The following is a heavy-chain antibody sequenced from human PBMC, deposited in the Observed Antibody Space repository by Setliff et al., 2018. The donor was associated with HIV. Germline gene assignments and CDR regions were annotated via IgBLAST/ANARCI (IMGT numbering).Heavy chain of an antibody. V-gene: IGHV4-4*02. CDR1: GGPLNSRNW. CDR3: AGQDLAEVKWYYMDY. CDR2: LSSKGNA. Sequence: PSETLSLTCAVSGGPLNSRNWWSWVRQPPGKGLEWIGALSSKGNAYYNPSLKSRVTISIDSSKNLFSLKVNSLTAADTAVYYCAGQDLAEVKWYYMDYWGQGALVTVSS. J-gene: IGHJ4*02. D-gene: IGHD2-15*01.